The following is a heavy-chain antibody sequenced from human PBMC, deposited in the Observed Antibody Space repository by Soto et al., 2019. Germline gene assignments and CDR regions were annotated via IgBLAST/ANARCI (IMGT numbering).Heavy chain of an antibody. CDR3: ARAAMGGSSWPFDY. Sequence: SETLSLTCTVSGGSISSYYWSWIRQPPGMGLEWIGEIYYSGSTNYNPSLKSRVTISVDTSKNQFSLKLNSVTAADTAVYYCARAAMGGSSWPFDYWGQGTLVTVSS. CDR2: IYYSGST. D-gene: IGHD6-13*01. CDR1: GGSISSYY. V-gene: IGHV4-59*12. J-gene: IGHJ4*02.